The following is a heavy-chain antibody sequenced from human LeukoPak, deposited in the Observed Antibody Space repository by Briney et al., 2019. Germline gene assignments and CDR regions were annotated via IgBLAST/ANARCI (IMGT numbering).Heavy chain of an antibody. CDR3: ARRSSSDYYYYYYMDV. Sequence: PSETLSLTCAVSGYSISSGYYWGWIRQPPGKGLEWIGSIYHCGSTYYNPSLKSRVTISVDTSKNQFSLKLSSVTAADTAVYYCARRSSSDYYYYYYMDVWGKGTTVTVSS. CDR1: GYSISSGYY. D-gene: IGHD6-6*01. J-gene: IGHJ6*03. V-gene: IGHV4-38-2*01. CDR2: IYHCGST.